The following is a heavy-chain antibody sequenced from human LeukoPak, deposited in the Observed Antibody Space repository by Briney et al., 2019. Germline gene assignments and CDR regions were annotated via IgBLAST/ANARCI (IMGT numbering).Heavy chain of an antibody. V-gene: IGHV1-2*02. J-gene: IGHJ6*03. D-gene: IGHD2-2*01. CDR2: INPNSGGT. Sequence: ASVKVSCKASGYTFTGYYMHWVRQAPGQGLEWMGWINPNSGGTNYAQKFQGRVTMTRDTSISTAYMELSRLRSDDTAVYYCARDAESSTSPYYYYYYMDVWGKGTTVTVSS. CDR3: ARDAESSTSPYYYYYYMDV. CDR1: GYTFTGYY.